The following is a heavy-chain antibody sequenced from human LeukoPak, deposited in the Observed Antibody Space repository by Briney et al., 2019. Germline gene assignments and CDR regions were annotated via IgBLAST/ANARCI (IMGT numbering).Heavy chain of an antibody. Sequence: GASVTVSCTASGYTFTSYAMHWVRQAPGQRLEWMGWINAGNGNTKYSQKFQGRVTITRDTSASTAYMELSSLRSEDTAVYYCARVPLWFGEFNFDYWGQGTLVTVSS. CDR3: ARVPLWFGEFNFDY. CDR2: INAGNGNT. J-gene: IGHJ4*02. V-gene: IGHV1-3*01. CDR1: GYTFTSYA. D-gene: IGHD3-10*01.